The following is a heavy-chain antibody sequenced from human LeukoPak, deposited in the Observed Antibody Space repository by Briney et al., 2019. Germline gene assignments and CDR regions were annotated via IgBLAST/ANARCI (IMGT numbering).Heavy chain of an antibody. CDR3: VRNRGWYSLDM. CDR1: RFTFSDYW. Sequence: GGSLRLSCTASRFTFSDYWMTWVRQAPGQGLEWVANINKDENQKQYVDSVKGRFTISRDNAKNSMYLQLNSLRAEDTGVYYCVRNRGWYSLDMWLQGTMVTVSS. CDR2: INKDENQK. J-gene: IGHJ3*02. D-gene: IGHD6-19*01. V-gene: IGHV3-7*01.